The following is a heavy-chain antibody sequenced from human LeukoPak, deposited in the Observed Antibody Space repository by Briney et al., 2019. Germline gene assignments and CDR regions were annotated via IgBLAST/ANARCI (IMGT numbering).Heavy chain of an antibody. V-gene: IGHV3-48*04. D-gene: IGHD3-22*01. Sequence: PGGSLRLSCAASGFTFSSYSMNWVRQAPGKGLEWVSYISSSSSTIYYADSVKGRFTISRDNAKNSLYLQMNSLRAEDTAVYYCARGKKYYYDSSGYYPTPNFDYWGQGTLVTVSS. CDR3: ARGKKYYYDSSGYYPTPNFDY. CDR1: GFTFSSYS. CDR2: ISSSSSTI. J-gene: IGHJ4*02.